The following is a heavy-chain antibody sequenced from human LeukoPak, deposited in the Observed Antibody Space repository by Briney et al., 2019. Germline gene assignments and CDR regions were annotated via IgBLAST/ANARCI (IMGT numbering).Heavy chain of an antibody. J-gene: IGHJ5*02. D-gene: IGHD3-22*01. V-gene: IGHV4-59*01. CDR3: ARGGTYYYDSSGPNWFDP. CDR1: GGSISSYY. Sequence: SETLSLTCTVSGGSISSYYWSWIRQPPGKGLEWIGYIYYSGSTNYNPSLKSRVTISVDTSKNQFSLKLSSVTAADTAVYYCARGGTYYYDSSGPNWFDPWGQGTLVTVS. CDR2: IYYSGST.